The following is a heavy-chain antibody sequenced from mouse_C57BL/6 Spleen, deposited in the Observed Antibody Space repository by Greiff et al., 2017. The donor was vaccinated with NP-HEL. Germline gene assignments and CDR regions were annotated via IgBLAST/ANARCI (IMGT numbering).Heavy chain of an antibody. CDR3: ASNYAY. J-gene: IGHJ2*01. CDR2: INPNNGGT. Sequence: VQLQQSGPELVKPGASVKISCKASGYTFTDYYMNWVKQSHGKSLEWIGDINPNNGGTSYNQKFKGKATLTVDKSSSTAYMELRSLTSEDSAVYYCASNYAYWGQGTTLTVSS. CDR1: GYTFTDYY. D-gene: IGHD2-1*01. V-gene: IGHV1-26*01.